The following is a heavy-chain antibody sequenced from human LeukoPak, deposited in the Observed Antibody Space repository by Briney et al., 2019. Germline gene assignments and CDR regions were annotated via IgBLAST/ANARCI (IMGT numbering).Heavy chain of an antibody. CDR2: IRYDGSNK. Sequence: PGGSLRLSCAASGFTFSSYGMHWVRQAPGKGLEWVAFIRYDGSNKYYADSVKGRFTISRDNSKNTLYLQMNSLRAEDTAVYYCAREVGYSYGYYFDYWGQGTLVTVSS. J-gene: IGHJ4*02. D-gene: IGHD5-18*01. V-gene: IGHV3-30*02. CDR3: AREVGYSYGYYFDY. CDR1: GFTFSSYG.